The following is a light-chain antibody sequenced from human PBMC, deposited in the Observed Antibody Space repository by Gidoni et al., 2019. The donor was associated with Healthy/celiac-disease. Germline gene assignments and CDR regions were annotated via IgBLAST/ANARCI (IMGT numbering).Light chain of an antibody. V-gene: IGKV1-5*03. Sequence: DIQMTQSPSTLSASVGDRVTITCRASQSISSWLAWYQQKPGKAPKLLIYKASSLESGVPSRFSGSGSGTEFILTISSLQPDDCATYYCQQYNTYSTWTFGQGTKVEIK. J-gene: IGKJ1*01. CDR2: KAS. CDR3: QQYNTYSTWT. CDR1: QSISSW.